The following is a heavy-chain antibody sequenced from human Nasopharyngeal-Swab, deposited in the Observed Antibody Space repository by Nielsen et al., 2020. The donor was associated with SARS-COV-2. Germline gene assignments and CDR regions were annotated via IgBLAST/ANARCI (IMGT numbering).Heavy chain of an antibody. CDR2: ISYDGSNK. V-gene: IGHV3-30*04. CDR3: ARDAGGGYSYGWTYYYYGMDV. Sequence: RGSLRLSCAASGFTFSSYAMHWVRQAPGKGLEWVAVISYDGSNKYYADSVKGRFTISRDNSKNTLYLQMNSLRAEDTAVYYCARDAGGGYSYGWTYYYYGMDVWGQGTTVTVSS. CDR1: GFTFSSYA. D-gene: IGHD5-18*01. J-gene: IGHJ6*02.